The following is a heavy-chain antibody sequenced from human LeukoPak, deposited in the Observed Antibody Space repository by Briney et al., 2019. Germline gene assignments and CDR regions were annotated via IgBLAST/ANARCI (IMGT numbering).Heavy chain of an antibody. Sequence: GGSLRLSCAASGFTVSSNYMSWVRQAPGKGLEWVSVIYSGGSTYYADSVKGRFTISRDNSKNTLYLQMNSLRAEDTALYYCARETCTTCYTYSYYYYMDAWGKGATVTVSS. CDR3: ARETCTTCYTYSYYYYMDA. V-gene: IGHV3-53*01. D-gene: IGHD2-15*01. CDR2: IYSGGST. CDR1: GFTVSSNY. J-gene: IGHJ6*03.